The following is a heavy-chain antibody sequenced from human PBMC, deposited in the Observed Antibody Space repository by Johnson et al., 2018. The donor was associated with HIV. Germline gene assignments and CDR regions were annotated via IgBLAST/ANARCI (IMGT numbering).Heavy chain of an antibody. CDR1: GFTVSSNY. Sequence: VQLVESGGGLVQPGGSLRLSCAASGFTVSSNYMSWVRQAPGKGLEWVSVIYSGGSTYYADSVKGRFTISRDNSKNTLYLQMNSLRAEDTAVYYCARDMRQAAADTEAFDIWGQGTMVTVSS. CDR3: ARDMRQAAADTEAFDI. D-gene: IGHD6-13*01. J-gene: IGHJ3*02. CDR2: IYSGGST. V-gene: IGHV3-66*02.